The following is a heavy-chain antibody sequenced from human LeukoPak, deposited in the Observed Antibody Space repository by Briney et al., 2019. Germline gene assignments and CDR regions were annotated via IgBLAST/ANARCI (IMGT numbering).Heavy chain of an antibody. Sequence: KSSETLSLTCTVSGGSISIYYWSWIRQPAGKGLEYIGRIYTSGSTNYNPSLKSRVTMSIDTSKDQFSLKLNSVTAADTAVYYCARNPVTGTNPKFDYWGQGTLVTVSS. J-gene: IGHJ4*02. D-gene: IGHD6-19*01. V-gene: IGHV4-4*07. CDR2: IYTSGST. CDR1: GGSISIYY. CDR3: ARNPVTGTNPKFDY.